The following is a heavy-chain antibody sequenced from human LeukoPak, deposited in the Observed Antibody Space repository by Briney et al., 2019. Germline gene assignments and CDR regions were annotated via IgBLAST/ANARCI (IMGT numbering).Heavy chain of an antibody. CDR3: ARNNWGIDD. J-gene: IGHJ4*02. Sequence: PGGSLRLSCAASGFKFSNHWMHWVRQSPGKGLVWVARINNDGSDTSHADSVEGRFTISRDNAENTLYLQMNSLGVEDTAMYFCARNNWGIDDWGQGTLVTVSS. CDR2: INNDGSDT. D-gene: IGHD7-27*01. V-gene: IGHV3-74*01. CDR1: GFKFSNHW.